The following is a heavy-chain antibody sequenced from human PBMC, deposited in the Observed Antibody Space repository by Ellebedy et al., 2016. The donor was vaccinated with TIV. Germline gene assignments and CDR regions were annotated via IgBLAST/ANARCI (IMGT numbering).Heavy chain of an antibody. Sequence: GESLKISCAASGYTFSDHHMSWIRQAPGTGLEWVSDISTAGSTYYADSVKGRFTISRDNAKNTLYLQMNSLRAEDTAVYYCAKDKGTFWGQGTLVTVSS. CDR1: GYTFSDHH. J-gene: IGHJ4*02. V-gene: IGHV3-69-1*02. CDR2: ISTAGST. CDR3: AKDKGTF.